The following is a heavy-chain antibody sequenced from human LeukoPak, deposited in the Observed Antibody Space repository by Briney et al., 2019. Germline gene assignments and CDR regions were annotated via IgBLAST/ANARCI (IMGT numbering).Heavy chain of an antibody. J-gene: IGHJ4*02. D-gene: IGHD1-14*01. CDR3: VRGTGFFDY. CDR1: GFTFSTYW. V-gene: IGHV3-74*01. Sequence: PGGSLRLAWAASGFTFSTYWMHWVRQPQGGGMVWVSRINNDGSSTSYADSVKGRFTISRDNAKNTLYLQMNSLRAEDTAVYYCVRGTGFFDYWGQGSLVTVSS. CDR2: INNDGSST.